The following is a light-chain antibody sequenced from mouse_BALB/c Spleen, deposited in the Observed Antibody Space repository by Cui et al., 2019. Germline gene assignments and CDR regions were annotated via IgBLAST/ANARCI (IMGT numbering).Light chain of an antibody. CDR1: QSQVNSENHKNY. CDR3: QNDYSFT. V-gene: IGKV8-19*01. J-gene: IGKJ5*01. CDR2: WAS. Sequence: DIVMTQSPYSLTVTAGEKVMRGCKSSQSQVNSENHKNYVSWHQKKPGQPPKLLLYWASTRECGVPDRFTGSGSGTDFTLTISSVQAEDLAVYYCQNDYSFTFGAGTKLELK.